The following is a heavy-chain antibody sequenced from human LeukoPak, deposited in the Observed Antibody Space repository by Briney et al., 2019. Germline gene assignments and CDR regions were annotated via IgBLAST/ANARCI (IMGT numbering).Heavy chain of an antibody. J-gene: IGHJ4*02. CDR1: GFSVGNNY. D-gene: IGHD6-19*01. CDR2: IYAGGGT. CDR3: ATEGGGFSSAWYMWDN. Sequence: GGSLRLSCTASGFSVGNNYMSWVRQSPGRGLEWISVIYAGGGTFYSDSVKGRFTVSRDDSRNTVHLQMNSLRADDTAVYYCATEGGGFSSAWYMWDNWGQGTLVTVSS. V-gene: IGHV3-66*01.